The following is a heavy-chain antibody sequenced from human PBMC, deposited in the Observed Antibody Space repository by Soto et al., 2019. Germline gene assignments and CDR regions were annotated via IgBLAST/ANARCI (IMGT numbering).Heavy chain of an antibody. V-gene: IGHV5-51*01. CDR3: ARYSGSYWHYLDF. D-gene: IGHD1-26*01. Sequence: GESLNISCKGSGYSFASHWVAGVRQRAEKGLEWIGTIYPGYSDTKYSPAFRGQVTISADTSVSTAYLQWRSLEATDSVIYYCARYSGSYWHYLDFWGQGTLVTVSS. CDR2: IYPGYSDT. CDR1: GYSFASHW. J-gene: IGHJ4*02.